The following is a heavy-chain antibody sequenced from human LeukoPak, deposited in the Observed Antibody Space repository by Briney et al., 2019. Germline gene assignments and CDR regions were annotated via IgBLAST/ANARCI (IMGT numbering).Heavy chain of an antibody. CDR2: IYYTRRT. J-gene: IGHJ4*02. V-gene: IGHV4-59*08. CDR1: GGSITSYY. D-gene: IGHD3-22*01. Sequence: SETPSLTCSVSGGSITSYYWSWIRQPPGKGLEWIGYIYYTRRTNSNPSLESRGTISLDTSKNQFFLKLSSVTAADTAMYYCASSYFCDGNLYFDYWGRGTMVSVSS. CDR3: ASSYFCDGNLYFDY.